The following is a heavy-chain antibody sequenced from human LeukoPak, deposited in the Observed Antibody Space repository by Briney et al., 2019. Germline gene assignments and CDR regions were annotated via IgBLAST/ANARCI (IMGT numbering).Heavy chain of an antibody. J-gene: IGHJ5*01. V-gene: IGHV3-7*01. CDR1: GFTFSTYG. CDR3: ARHPDYYGSGSPSFDP. CDR2: IKQDGSEK. Sequence: GGSLRLSCAASGFTFSTYGMHWVRQAPGKGLEWVANIKQDGSEKYYVDSVKGRFTISRDNAKNSLYLQMNSLRAEDTAVYYCARHPDYYGSGSPSFDPWGQGTLVTVSS. D-gene: IGHD3-10*01.